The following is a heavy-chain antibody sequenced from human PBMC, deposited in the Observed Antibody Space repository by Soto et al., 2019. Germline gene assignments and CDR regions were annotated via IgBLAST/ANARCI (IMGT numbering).Heavy chain of an antibody. D-gene: IGHD2-15*01. V-gene: IGHV1-69*01. CDR2: IIPIFGTA. J-gene: IGHJ4*02. CDR1: GGTFSSYA. CDR3: ARDRLSARYCSGGSCYLLGY. Sequence: QVQLVQSGAEVKKPGSSVKVSCKASGGTFSSYAISWVRQAPGQGLEWMGGIIPIFGTANYAQKFQGRVTITADESPSTAYMELSSLRSEDTAVYYCARDRLSARYCSGGSCYLLGYWGQGTLVAVSS.